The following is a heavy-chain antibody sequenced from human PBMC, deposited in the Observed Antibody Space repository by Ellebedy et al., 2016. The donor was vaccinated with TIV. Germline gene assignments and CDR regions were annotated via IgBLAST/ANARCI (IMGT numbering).Heavy chain of an antibody. CDR3: ARVRDTVIGN. J-gene: IGHJ4*02. Sequence: AASVKVSCKASGYTFTGYYVHWVRQAPGQGLEWMGWISTYNGNTNYAQKLQGRVTMTTDTSTSTAYMELRSLRSDDTAVYYCARVRDTVIGNWGQGTLVTVSS. CDR1: GYTFTGYY. D-gene: IGHD3-22*01. CDR2: ISTYNGNT. V-gene: IGHV1-18*04.